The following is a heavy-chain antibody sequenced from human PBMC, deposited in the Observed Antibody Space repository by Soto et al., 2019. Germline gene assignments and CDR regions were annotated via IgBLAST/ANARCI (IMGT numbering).Heavy chain of an antibody. Sequence: ASVKVSCKASGYTFTGHYIHWVRQAPEQGPEWMGEIGPESGATRYAQKFRGRVTMTMDSSITTVYMELKNLSPDDTAVYYCGRGRSGQIVVFYWGQGTPVTVSS. D-gene: IGHD3-3*01. CDR2: IGPESGAT. V-gene: IGHV1-2*02. CDR1: GYTFTGHY. CDR3: GRGRSGQIVVFY. J-gene: IGHJ4*02.